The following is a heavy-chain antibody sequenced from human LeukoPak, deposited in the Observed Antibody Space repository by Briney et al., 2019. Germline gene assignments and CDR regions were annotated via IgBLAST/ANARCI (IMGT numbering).Heavy chain of an antibody. CDR3: ARRGFGRYFDWLSDNWFDP. CDR1: GGSFSGYY. Sequence: ASETLSLTCAVYGGSFSGYYWSWIRQPPGKGLEWIGEINHSGSTNYNPSLKSRVTISVDTSKNQFSLKLSSVTAADTAVYYCARRGFGRYFDWLSDNWFDPWGQGTLVTVSS. D-gene: IGHD3-9*01. J-gene: IGHJ5*02. CDR2: INHSGST. V-gene: IGHV4-34*01.